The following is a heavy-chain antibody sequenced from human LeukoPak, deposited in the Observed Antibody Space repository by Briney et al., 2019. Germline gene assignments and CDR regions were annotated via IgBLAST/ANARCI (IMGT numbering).Heavy chain of an antibody. D-gene: IGHD6-19*01. CDR2: IIPIFGTA. V-gene: IGHV1-69*05. Sequence: SVKVSCKASGGTFSSYAISWVRQAPGQGLEWMGRIIPIFGTAHYAQKFQGRVTITTDESTSTAYMELSSLRSEDTAVYYCARAKLAVAGTPFDYWGQGTLVTVSS. CDR1: GGTFSSYA. CDR3: ARAKLAVAGTPFDY. J-gene: IGHJ4*02.